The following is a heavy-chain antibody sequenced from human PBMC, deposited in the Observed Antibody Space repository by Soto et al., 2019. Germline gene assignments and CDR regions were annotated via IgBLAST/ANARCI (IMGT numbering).Heavy chain of an antibody. CDR1: GFTFSNYA. CDR3: ARRPTPYYFDY. V-gene: IGHV3-30-3*01. CDR2: ISYDGSNK. J-gene: IGHJ4*02. Sequence: QVQLVESGGGVVQPGRSLRLSCAASGFTFSNYAMHWVRQAPGKGLEWVAVISYDGSNKYYADSVKGRFTISRDNSKNTRYLQMNSLRAEDTAEYYCARRPTPYYFDYWGQGTLVTVSS.